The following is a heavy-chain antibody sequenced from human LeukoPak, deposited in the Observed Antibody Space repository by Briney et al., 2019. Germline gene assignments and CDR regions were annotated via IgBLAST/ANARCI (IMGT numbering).Heavy chain of an antibody. CDR1: GFTFSSYG. CDR2: IRYDGSNK. Sequence: GGSLRLSCAASGFTFSSYGMHWVRQAPGKGLEWVAFIRYDGSNKYYADSVKGRFTISRDNSKNTLYLQMNSLRAEDTAVYYCARMNDYGDPIDYWGQGTLVTVSS. V-gene: IGHV3-30*02. CDR3: ARMNDYGDPIDY. D-gene: IGHD4-17*01. J-gene: IGHJ4*02.